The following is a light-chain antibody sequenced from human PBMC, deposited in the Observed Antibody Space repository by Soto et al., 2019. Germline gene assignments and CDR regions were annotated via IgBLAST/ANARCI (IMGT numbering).Light chain of an antibody. Sequence: QAVVTQEPSLTVSPGGTVTFTCGSSTGAVTSGHYAYWFQQKPGQAPRTLIYDTNNKHSWTPARFSGSLLGGKAALTLLCAQPEDEAAYYCLLSFSGDDYVFGTGTKLTVL. CDR1: TGAVTSGHY. V-gene: IGLV7-46*02. CDR2: DTN. J-gene: IGLJ1*01. CDR3: LLSFSGDDYV.